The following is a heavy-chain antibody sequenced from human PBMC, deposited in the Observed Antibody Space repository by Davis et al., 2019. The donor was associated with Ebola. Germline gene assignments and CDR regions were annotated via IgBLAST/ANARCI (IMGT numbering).Heavy chain of an antibody. CDR2: INHSGST. CDR1: GVSISRHY. J-gene: IGHJ4*02. V-gene: IGHV4-34*01. D-gene: IGHD3-16*02. CDR3: ARGGSYRPYYFDY. Sequence: PGGSLRLSCTVSGVSISRHYWSWIRQPPGKGLEWIGEINHSGSTNYNPSLKSRVTVSVDTSKNQFSLKVSSVTAADTAVYFCARGGSYRPYYFDYWGQGTLVTVSS.